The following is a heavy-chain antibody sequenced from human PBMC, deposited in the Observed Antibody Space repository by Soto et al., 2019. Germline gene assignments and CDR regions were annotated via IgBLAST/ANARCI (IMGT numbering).Heavy chain of an antibody. J-gene: IGHJ4*02. CDR2: IFHSGST. Sequence: SETLSLTCAVSGGSISSSNWWSWVRQPPGKGLEWIGEIFHSGSTNYNPSLESRVTISVDKSKNQFSLKLTSVTAADTAVYYCATYYDSSGYRFDYWGQGALVTVSS. CDR3: ATYYDSSGYRFDY. V-gene: IGHV4-4*02. CDR1: GGSISSSNW. D-gene: IGHD3-22*01.